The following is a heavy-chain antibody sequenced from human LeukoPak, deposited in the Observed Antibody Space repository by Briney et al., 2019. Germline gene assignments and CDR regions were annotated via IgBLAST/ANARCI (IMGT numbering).Heavy chain of an antibody. CDR3: ARESNYDRAFDI. Sequence: PSETLSLTCAVSGGSISSGGYSWRWIRQPPGKGLEWIGYIYHSGSTYYNPSLKSRVTISVDRSKNQFSLKLSSVTAADTAVYYCARESNYDRAFDIWGQGTMVTVSS. J-gene: IGHJ3*02. V-gene: IGHV4-30-2*01. CDR1: GGSISSGGYS. D-gene: IGHD3-22*01. CDR2: IYHSGST.